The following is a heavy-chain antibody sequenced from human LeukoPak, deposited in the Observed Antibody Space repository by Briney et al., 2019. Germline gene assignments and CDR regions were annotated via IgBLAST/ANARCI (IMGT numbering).Heavy chain of an antibody. CDR3: ASLVVAATSHDY. CDR1: GGSISSSNW. CDR2: IYHSGST. D-gene: IGHD2-15*01. Sequence: PSETLSLTCAVSGGSISSSNWWSWVRQPPGKGLEWIGEIYHSGSTNYTPSLKSRVTISVDKSKNQFSLKLSSVTAADTAVYYCASLVVAATSHDYWGQGTLVTVSS. J-gene: IGHJ4*02. V-gene: IGHV4-4*02.